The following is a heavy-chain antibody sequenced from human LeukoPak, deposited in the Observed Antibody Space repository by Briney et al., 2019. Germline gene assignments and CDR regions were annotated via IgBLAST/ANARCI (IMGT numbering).Heavy chain of an antibody. V-gene: IGHV3-7*01. CDR3: ARRKGVDY. Sequence: PGGSLRLSCAASGFTFSGYWMTWVRQAPGKGLEWVANIKQDGSETYYVDSVKGRFTISRDNARNSLYLQMNSLRAEDTAVYYCARRKGVDYWGQGILVTVS. CDR1: GFTFSGYW. CDR2: IKQDGSET. J-gene: IGHJ4*02.